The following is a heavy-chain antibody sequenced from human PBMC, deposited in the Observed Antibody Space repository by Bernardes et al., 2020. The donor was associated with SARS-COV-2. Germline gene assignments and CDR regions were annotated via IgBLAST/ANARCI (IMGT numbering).Heavy chain of an antibody. J-gene: IGHJ4*02. V-gene: IGHV3-9*01. D-gene: IGHD5-12*01. CDR2: ISWNSGSI. CDR3: AKIGSGYDFPNDY. Sequence: GGSLRLSCAASGFTFDDYAMHWVRQAPGKGLEWVSGISWNSGSIGYADSVKGRFTISRDNAKNSLYLQMNSLRAEDTALYYCAKIGSGYDFPNDYWGQGTLVTVSS. CDR1: GFTFDDYA.